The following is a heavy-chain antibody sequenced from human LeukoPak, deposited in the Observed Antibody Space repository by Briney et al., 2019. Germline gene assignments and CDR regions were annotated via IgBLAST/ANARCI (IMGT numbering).Heavy chain of an antibody. V-gene: IGHV3-7*03. J-gene: IGHJ4*02. D-gene: IGHD3-22*01. CDR3: AREKPFYDSSGYYYPIAFDY. CDR1: GFTFSNSW. CDR2: IKRDGSEK. Sequence: PGGSLRLSCAASGFTFSNSWMHWVRQAPGKGLEWVANIKRDGSEKYYVDSVKGRFTIARDNAKNSLYLQMNSLRAEDTALYYCAREKPFYDSSGYYYPIAFDYWGQGTLVTVSS.